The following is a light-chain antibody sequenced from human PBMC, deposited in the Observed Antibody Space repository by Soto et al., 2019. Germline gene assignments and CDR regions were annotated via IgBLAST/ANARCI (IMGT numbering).Light chain of an antibody. CDR3: SSYTSSSTYV. CDR1: SSDVGNYNR. V-gene: IGLV2-18*02. J-gene: IGLJ1*01. CDR2: EVS. Sequence: QSALTQPPSVSGSPGQSVTISCTGTSSDVGNYNRVSWYQQPPGTAPKVIIYEVSNRPSGVPARFSGSKSGNTASLTISGLQAEDEDDYYCSSYTSSSTYVFGTGTKVTVL.